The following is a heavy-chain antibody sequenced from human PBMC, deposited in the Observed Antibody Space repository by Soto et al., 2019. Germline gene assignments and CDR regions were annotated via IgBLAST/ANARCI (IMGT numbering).Heavy chain of an antibody. V-gene: IGHV1-46*01. D-gene: IGHD6-6*01. CDR2: INPSGGST. CDR1: GYTFTAFF. Sequence: GASVKVSCKASGYTFTAFFMHWVRQAPGQGLEWMGIINPSGGSTNYAQKFQGRVTMTWDTSTSTVQMDLSSLTSDDTAVYYCARAPYSTSSFSFDYWGQGTLVTVSS. CDR3: ARAPYSTSSFSFDY. J-gene: IGHJ4*02.